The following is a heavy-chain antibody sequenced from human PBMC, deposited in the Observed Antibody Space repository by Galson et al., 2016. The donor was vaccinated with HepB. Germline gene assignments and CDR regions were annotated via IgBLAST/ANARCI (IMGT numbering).Heavy chain of an antibody. V-gene: IGHV3-9*01. CDR3: AKSGTYSSSSGWFDP. CDR1: GFNFDDYA. D-gene: IGHD6-6*01. CDR2: ISWNSGNT. Sequence: SLRLSCAASGFNFDDYAMHWVRQAPGKGLEWVSGISWNSGNTDYVDSVKGRFTISRDNAKNSLYLQMNSLRTEDTALYYCAKSGTYSSSSGWFDPWGQGTLVTVSS. J-gene: IGHJ5*02.